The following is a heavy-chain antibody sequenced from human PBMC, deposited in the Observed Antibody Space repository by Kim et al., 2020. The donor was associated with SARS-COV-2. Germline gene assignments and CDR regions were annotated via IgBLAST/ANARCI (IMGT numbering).Heavy chain of an antibody. D-gene: IGHD4-4*01. CDR3: ARQGDGYSSPEY. J-gene: IGHJ4*02. CDR1: GGSIDRSTYY. CDR2: IYYTGRI. V-gene: IGHV4-39*01. Sequence: SETLSLTCTVSGGSIDRSTYYWGWIRQPPGKGLEWIGSIYYTGRIYYNPSLKSRVIISVDTSKNHFSLKLSSVTAADTAVYYCARQGDGYSSPEYWGQGTLVTVSS.